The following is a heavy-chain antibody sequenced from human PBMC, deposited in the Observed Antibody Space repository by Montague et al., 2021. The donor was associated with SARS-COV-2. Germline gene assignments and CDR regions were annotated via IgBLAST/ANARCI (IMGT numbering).Heavy chain of an antibody. V-gene: IGHV4-34*01. CDR1: GGSFSGYY. CDR3: ASHCGGGRCYFGMDV. J-gene: IGHJ6*02. CDR2: TNDSGRT. Sequence: SETLSLTCAVYGGSFSGYYWSWIRQPPGRGLEWIGETNDSGRTNYNPSLKGRVTISVDTSKNQVSLKLSSVTAADTAVYYCASHCGGGRCYFGMDVWGQGTTVTVSS. D-gene: IGHD2-15*01.